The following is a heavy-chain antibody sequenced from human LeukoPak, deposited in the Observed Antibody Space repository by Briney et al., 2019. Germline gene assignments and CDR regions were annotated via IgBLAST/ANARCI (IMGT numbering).Heavy chain of an antibody. CDR1: GGTFSSYA. Sequence: GASVKVSCKASGGTFSSYAISWVRQAPGQGLEWMGRIIPILGIANYAQKFQGRVTITADKSTSTAYMELSSLRSEDTAVYYCARAAASYYFDYWGQGTLVTVSS. CDR2: IIPILGIA. J-gene: IGHJ4*02. CDR3: ARAAASYYFDY. D-gene: IGHD6-13*01. V-gene: IGHV1-69*04.